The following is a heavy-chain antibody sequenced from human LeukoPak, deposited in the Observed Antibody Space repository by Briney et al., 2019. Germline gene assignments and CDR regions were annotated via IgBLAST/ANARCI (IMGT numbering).Heavy chain of an antibody. Sequence: GGSLRLSCAASGFTVSNNYMTWVRQAPGKGLEWVSAISGSGGSTYYADSVKGRFTISRDNSKNTLYLQMNSLRAEDTAVYYCAKSVLGYDFWSGYYLDYWGQGTPVTVSS. V-gene: IGHV3-23*01. CDR1: GFTVSNNY. CDR2: ISGSGGST. CDR3: AKSVLGYDFWSGYYLDY. D-gene: IGHD3-3*01. J-gene: IGHJ4*02.